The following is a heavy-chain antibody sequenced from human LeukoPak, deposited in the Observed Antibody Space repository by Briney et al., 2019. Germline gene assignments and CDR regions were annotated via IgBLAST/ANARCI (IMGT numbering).Heavy chain of an antibody. CDR3: AKDNGGWFAYGMDG. J-gene: IGHJ6*02. D-gene: IGHD3-10*01. CDR1: GFSFSSYA. CDR2: ISGSGGST. Sequence: GGSLRLTRAAYGFSFSSYAMGWVRQPRGKGMEWVSVISGSGGSTYYADSVKGRFTISRDNSKNTLYLQMNSLRAEDTAVYYCAKDNGGWFAYGMDGWGQGTKVTVSS. V-gene: IGHV3-23*01.